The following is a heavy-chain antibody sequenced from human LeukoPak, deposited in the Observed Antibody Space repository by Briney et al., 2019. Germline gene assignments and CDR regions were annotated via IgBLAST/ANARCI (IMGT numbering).Heavy chain of an antibody. CDR2: ISCSGGST. Sequence: GGSLRLSCAASGFTFSSYAKSWVSQAPGKGLVWVSDISCSGGSTYYADSVKRRFTISRDNSKNTLYLQMNSLRAEDTAVYYCAKTMVRGVYYWGQGTLVTVSS. CDR3: AKTMVRGVYY. J-gene: IGHJ4*02. CDR1: GFTFSSYA. D-gene: IGHD3-10*01. V-gene: IGHV3-23*01.